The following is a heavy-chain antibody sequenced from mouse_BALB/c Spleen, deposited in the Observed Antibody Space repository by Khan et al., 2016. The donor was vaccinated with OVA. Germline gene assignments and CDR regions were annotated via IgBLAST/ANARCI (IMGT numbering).Heavy chain of an antibody. CDR1: GYSITSDYA. CDR3: ARDGSRYNYAMDY. CDR2: ISYSGST. J-gene: IGHJ4*01. V-gene: IGHV3-2*02. Sequence: EVQLQEPGPGLVKPSQSLSLTCTVTGYSITSDYAWNWIWQFPGNKLEWMGYISYSGSTNYNPALKSRISITRDTSKNQFFLQLNSVTTEDTATYYCARDGSRYNYAMDYGGQGTSVTVSS. D-gene: IGHD2-3*01.